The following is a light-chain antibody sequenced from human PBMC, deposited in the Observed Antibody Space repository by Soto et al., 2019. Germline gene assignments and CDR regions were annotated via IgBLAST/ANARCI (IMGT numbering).Light chain of an antibody. V-gene: IGKV1-5*03. CDR1: QSISSW. J-gene: IGKJ2*01. CDR3: QQYNSFSGYT. Sequence: DIQMTQSPSTLSAPVGDRVTITCRASQSISSWLAWYQQKPGKAPKLLIYKASSLESGVPSRFSGSGSGTEFTLTISSLQPDDFATYYCQQYNSFSGYTFGQGTKLEIK. CDR2: KAS.